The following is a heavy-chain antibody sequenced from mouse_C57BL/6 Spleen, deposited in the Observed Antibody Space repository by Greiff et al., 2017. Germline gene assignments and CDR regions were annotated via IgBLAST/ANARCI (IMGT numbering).Heavy chain of an antibody. CDR3: ARSDYEGWFAY. CDR1: GYAFSSYW. Sequence: ESGAELVKPGASVKISCKASGYAFSSYWMNWVKQRPGKGLEWIGQIYPGDGDTNYNGKFKGKATLTADKSSSTAYMQLSSLTSEDSAVYFCARSDYEGWFAYWGQGTLVSVSA. J-gene: IGHJ3*01. CDR2: IYPGDGDT. D-gene: IGHD2-4*01. V-gene: IGHV1-80*01.